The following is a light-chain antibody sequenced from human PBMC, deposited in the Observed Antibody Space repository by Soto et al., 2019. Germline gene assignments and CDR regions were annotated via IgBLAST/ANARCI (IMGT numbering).Light chain of an antibody. CDR2: DAS. V-gene: IGKV1-5*01. CDR1: QSISSW. J-gene: IGKJ1*01. Sequence: DIQMTQSPSTLSAYFGDAVTITCRTCQSISSWLAWYHQKLGKAPNFLIYDASILESGVPSRFSGCGSGTEFTLTISCLQPDVFAISYCQHYNAYSPWTFGQGTK. CDR3: QHYNAYSPWT.